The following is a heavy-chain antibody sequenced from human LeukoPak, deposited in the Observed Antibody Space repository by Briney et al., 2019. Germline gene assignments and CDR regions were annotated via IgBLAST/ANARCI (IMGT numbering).Heavy chain of an antibody. CDR3: TRERPRDGNNPPVDH. Sequence: SETLSLTCSVSGYSISSGYYWGWIRQPPGKGLEWIASMYHSGSTYYNPSLKSRVTISLDMSKNQFSLKLNSVTAADTSVYYCTRERPRDGNNPPVDHWGQGTLVTVSS. CDR2: MYHSGST. CDR1: GYSISSGYY. V-gene: IGHV4-38-2*02. D-gene: IGHD5-24*01. J-gene: IGHJ4*02.